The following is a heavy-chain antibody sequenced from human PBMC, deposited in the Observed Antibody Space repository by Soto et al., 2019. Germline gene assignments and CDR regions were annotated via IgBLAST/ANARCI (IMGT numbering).Heavy chain of an antibody. V-gene: IGHV1-3*01. Sequence: ASVKVSCKASGYTFTSYAVHWVRQAPGQRLEWMGWINAGNGNTKYSQKFQGRVTITRDTSASTAYMELSSLRSEDTAVYYCARDTIDVLRYFDWLGLFDYWGQGTLVTVSS. CDR2: INAGNGNT. CDR3: ARDTIDVLRYFDWLGLFDY. D-gene: IGHD3-9*01. CDR1: GYTFTSYA. J-gene: IGHJ4*02.